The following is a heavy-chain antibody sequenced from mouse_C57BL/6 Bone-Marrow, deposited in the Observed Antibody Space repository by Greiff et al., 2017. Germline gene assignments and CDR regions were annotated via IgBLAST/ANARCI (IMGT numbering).Heavy chain of an antibody. J-gene: IGHJ3*01. CDR2: IRSKSNNYAT. CDR3: VRGAY. Sequence: EVQLVESGGGLVQPKGSLKLSCAASGFSFNTYAMNWVRQAPGKGLEWVARIRSKSNNYATYYAGEVKDRFTSSRDDSESKLYLQMKNLKTEDTAMYYCVRGAYWGQGTLVTVSA. CDR1: GFSFNTYA. V-gene: IGHV10-1*01.